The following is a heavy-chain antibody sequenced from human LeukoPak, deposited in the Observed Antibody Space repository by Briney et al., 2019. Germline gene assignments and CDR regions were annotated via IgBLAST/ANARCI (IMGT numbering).Heavy chain of an antibody. D-gene: IGHD6-19*01. Sequence: GGSLRLSCAASGFTLGDYAMHWVRQAPRKRRDLGPSISWNSGRIGYADSVKGRFTISRDNAKKSLYLQTNSLRAEDTALYYCAKDGGWRDVYQYYMDDWGKGTTVTVSS. V-gene: IGHV3-9*01. CDR1: GFTLGDYA. CDR2: ISWNSGRI. J-gene: IGHJ6*03. CDR3: AKDGGWRDVYQYYMDD.